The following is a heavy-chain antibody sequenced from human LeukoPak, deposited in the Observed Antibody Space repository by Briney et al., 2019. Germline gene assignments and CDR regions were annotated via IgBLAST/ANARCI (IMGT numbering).Heavy chain of an antibody. J-gene: IGHJ6*03. CDR3: AREATVTKYYYMDV. V-gene: IGHV4-39*07. CDR2: IYYSGST. Sequence: PSETLSLTCTVSGGSISSSNYYWGWIRQPPGKGLEWIGSIYYSGSTYYSPSLKSRVTISVDTSKNQFSLKLSSVTAADTAVYYCAREATVTKYYYMDVWGKGTTVTVSS. CDR1: GGSISSSNYY. D-gene: IGHD4-17*01.